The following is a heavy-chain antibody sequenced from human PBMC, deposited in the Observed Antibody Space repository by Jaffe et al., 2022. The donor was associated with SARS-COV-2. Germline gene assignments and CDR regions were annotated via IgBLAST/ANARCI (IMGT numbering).Heavy chain of an antibody. Sequence: QVQLQESGPGLVKPSQTLSLTCTVSGGSISSGSYYWSWIRQPAGKGLEWIGRIYTSGSTNYNPSLKSRVTISVDTSKNQFSLKLSSVTAADTAVYYCARGKWLRPLFDYWGQGTLVTVSS. CDR2: IYTSGST. CDR3: ARGKWLRPLFDY. V-gene: IGHV4-61*02. D-gene: IGHD5-12*01. CDR1: GGSISSGSYY. J-gene: IGHJ4*02.